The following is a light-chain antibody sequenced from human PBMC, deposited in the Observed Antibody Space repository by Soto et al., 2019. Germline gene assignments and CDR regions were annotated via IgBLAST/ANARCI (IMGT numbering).Light chain of an antibody. Sequence: QSVLTQPPSASGTPGQRLTIPCSGSSSNVESKTVHWYQQLPGTAPKLLIYNNDRRPSGVPDRFSGSKSGTSASLAISGLQSEDEADYYCAAWDDRLNGPVFGTGTKLTVL. V-gene: IGLV1-44*01. J-gene: IGLJ1*01. CDR1: SSNVESKT. CDR3: AAWDDRLNGPV. CDR2: NND.